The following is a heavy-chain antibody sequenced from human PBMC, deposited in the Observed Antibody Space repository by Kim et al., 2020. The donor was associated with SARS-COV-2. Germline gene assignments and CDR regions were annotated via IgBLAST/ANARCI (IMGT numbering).Heavy chain of an antibody. Sequence: SETLSLTCTVSGGSISSSLYYWGWVRQPPGKGLEWIGSIYYVGSTFYNPSLKSRITLSVDTSKNHFSLRMTSITAADTALYYCARHRGSSGSFYLSGIDHWGQGSLVTVAS. J-gene: IGHJ4*02. CDR2: IYYVGST. CDR3: ARHRGSSGSFYLSGIDH. D-gene: IGHD1-26*01. CDR1: GGSISSSLYY. V-gene: IGHV4-39*01.